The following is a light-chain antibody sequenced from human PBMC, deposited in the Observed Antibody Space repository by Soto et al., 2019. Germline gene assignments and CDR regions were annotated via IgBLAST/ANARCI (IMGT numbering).Light chain of an antibody. Sequence: EIVLTQSPATLSLSPGERATLSCRASQSVSSYLAWYQQKPGQAPRLLIYDASNRATGIPARFSGSGSGTDFTLTISSLEPEDFAVYHCQQRSNWPWTFGQGTKVDI. CDR1: QSVSSY. CDR2: DAS. V-gene: IGKV3-11*01. CDR3: QQRSNWPWT. J-gene: IGKJ1*01.